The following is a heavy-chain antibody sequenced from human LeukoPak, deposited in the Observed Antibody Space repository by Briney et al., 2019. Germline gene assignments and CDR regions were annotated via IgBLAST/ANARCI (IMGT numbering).Heavy chain of an antibody. D-gene: IGHD2-21*01. Sequence: GGSLRLSCAASGFAVSTNYMSWVRQAPGKGLEWVSVIYSGGSTYYADSVKGRFTISRDNSKNTVYLQMNSLRAEDTAVYYCARDHNCGGDCYSGMDVWGKGITVTVSS. CDR2: IYSGGST. CDR1: GFAVSTNY. V-gene: IGHV3-53*01. CDR3: ARDHNCGGDCYSGMDV. J-gene: IGHJ6*04.